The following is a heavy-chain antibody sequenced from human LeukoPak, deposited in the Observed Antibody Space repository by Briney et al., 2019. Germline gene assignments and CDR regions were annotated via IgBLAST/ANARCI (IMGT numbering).Heavy chain of an antibody. J-gene: IGHJ3*02. V-gene: IGHV4-39*01. Sequence: SETLSLTCTVSGGSISSSSYYWGWIRQPPGKGLEWIESFSYRGSTYYNPSLKSRVTISVDTSQNQFSLNLSSVTAADAAVYYCARHPGTFDIWGQGTVVTVSS. CDR3: ARHPGTFDI. CDR2: FSYRGST. CDR1: GGSISSSSYY.